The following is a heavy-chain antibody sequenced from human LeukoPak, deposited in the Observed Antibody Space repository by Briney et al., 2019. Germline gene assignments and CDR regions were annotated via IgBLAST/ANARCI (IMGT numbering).Heavy chain of an antibody. V-gene: IGHV1-2*06. Sequence: ASVKVSCKTSGYTFTGYYIHWVRQAPGQGLEWMGRINPNSGGTNYAQKFQGRVTVTRDTSISTAYMELSRLRSDDTAIYYCARGLFRVAADAYYFDFWGQGTLVTVSS. D-gene: IGHD3-3*01. CDR3: ARGLFRVAADAYYFDF. J-gene: IGHJ4*02. CDR1: GYTFTGYY. CDR2: INPNSGGT.